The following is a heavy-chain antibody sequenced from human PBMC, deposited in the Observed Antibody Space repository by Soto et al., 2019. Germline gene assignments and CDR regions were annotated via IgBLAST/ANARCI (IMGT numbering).Heavy chain of an antibody. CDR2: ISAYNGNT. J-gene: IGHJ6*02. D-gene: IGHD6-13*01. CDR1: GYTFTSYG. V-gene: IGHV1-18*04. CDR3: ARFPPPLIAAAGTGYVMDV. Sequence: ASVKVSCKASGYTFTSYGISWVRQAPGQGLEWMGWISAYNGNTNYAQKLQGRVTMTTDTSTSTAYMELRSLRSDDTAGYYCARFPPPLIAAAGTGYVMDVWGQGTTVPVSS.